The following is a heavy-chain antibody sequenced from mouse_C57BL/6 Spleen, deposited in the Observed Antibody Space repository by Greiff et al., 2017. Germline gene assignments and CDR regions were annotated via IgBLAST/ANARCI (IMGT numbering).Heavy chain of an antibody. CDR1: GYTFTDYE. CDR2: IDPETGGT. Sequence: QVQLQQPGAELVRPGASVTLSCKASGYTFTDYEMHWVKQTPVHGLEWIGAIDPETGGTAYNQKFKGKAILTADKSSSTAYMELRSLTSEDSAVSCCTSWVLSAFDYWGQGTTLTVAS. V-gene: IGHV1-15*01. J-gene: IGHJ2*01. CDR3: TSWVLSAFDY. D-gene: IGHD1-1*01.